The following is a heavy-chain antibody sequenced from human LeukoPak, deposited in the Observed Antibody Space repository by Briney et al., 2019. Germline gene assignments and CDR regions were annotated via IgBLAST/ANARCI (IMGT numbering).Heavy chain of an antibody. V-gene: IGHV4-34*01. CDR2: INHSGST. Sequence: SETLSLTCAVYGGSFSGYYWSWIRQPPGKGLEWIGEINHSGSTNYNPSLKSRVTISVDTSKNQFSLKLSSVTAADTAVYYCARLPRGGRDYWGQGTLVTVSS. D-gene: IGHD3-16*01. CDR1: GGSFSGYY. CDR3: ARLPRGGRDY. J-gene: IGHJ4*02.